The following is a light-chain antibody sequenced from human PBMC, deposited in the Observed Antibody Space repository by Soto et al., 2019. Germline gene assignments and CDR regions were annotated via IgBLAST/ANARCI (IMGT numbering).Light chain of an antibody. CDR3: QQSYSTLSIT. Sequence: DIQMTQSPSSLSASVGDRITITCRASENIARHLNWYQQKPGKAPNLLIYAASNLQNGVPLRFRGGGSGTDFTLTISNLQPEDFATYYCQQSYSTLSITFGQGTRLEMK. J-gene: IGKJ5*01. CDR2: AAS. CDR1: ENIARH. V-gene: IGKV1-39*01.